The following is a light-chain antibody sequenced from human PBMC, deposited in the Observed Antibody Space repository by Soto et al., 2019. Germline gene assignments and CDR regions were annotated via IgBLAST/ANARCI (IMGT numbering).Light chain of an antibody. Sequence: EIVMTQSPATLSVSPGERATLSCRASQSVSSNLAWYQQKPGQAPRLLIYGASTRATGIPARFSGSGSGTEFPLTISSLQSEDFAVYYCQQYNNWPQWTFGQGSKVEMK. CDR1: QSVSSN. CDR3: QQYNNWPQWT. CDR2: GAS. V-gene: IGKV3-15*01. J-gene: IGKJ1*01.